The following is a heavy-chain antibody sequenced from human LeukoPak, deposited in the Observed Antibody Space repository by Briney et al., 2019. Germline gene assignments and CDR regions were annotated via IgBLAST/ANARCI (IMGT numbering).Heavy chain of an antibody. CDR2: MNPNSGNT. Sequence: GASVKVSCKASGYTFTSYDINWVRQATGQGLEWMGWMNPNSGNTGYARKFQGRVTMTRNTSISTAYMELSGLRSEDTAVYYCARGRNSMVRGVIITEDYWGQGTLVTVSS. J-gene: IGHJ4*02. CDR1: GYTFTSYD. D-gene: IGHD3-10*01. CDR3: ARGRNSMVRGVIITEDY. V-gene: IGHV1-8*01.